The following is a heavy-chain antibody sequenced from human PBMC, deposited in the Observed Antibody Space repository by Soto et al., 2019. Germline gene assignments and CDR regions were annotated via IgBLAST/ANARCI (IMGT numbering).Heavy chain of an antibody. D-gene: IGHD3-3*01. Sequence: QVQLQESGPGLLKASQTLSLTCTVSGGSITNDGYYWGWIRQHPGKGLEWIGYIYYHGGTYYSPSLKSRLTISVDTSKNQFSLNLRSMTAADTAVYYCGRVGPTFGVVREFYFDSWGQGTLVTVSS. J-gene: IGHJ4*02. V-gene: IGHV4-31*03. CDR3: GRVGPTFGVVREFYFDS. CDR2: IYYHGGT. CDR1: GGSITNDGYY.